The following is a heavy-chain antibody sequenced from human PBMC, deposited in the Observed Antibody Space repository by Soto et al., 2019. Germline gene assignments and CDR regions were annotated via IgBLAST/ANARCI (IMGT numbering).Heavy chain of an antibody. Sequence: QLQLQESGPGLVKPSETLSLTCTVSGGSIRDDTYYWGWIRQPTGKGLEWIGSIYYSGTSSYNPSLKSRVTMSVDTSKKQLSLRLSSVTAADTAVYYYARLHCHSTNSVPLDPWGQGTLVIVSS. CDR1: GGSIRDDTYY. J-gene: IGHJ5*02. CDR2: IYYSGTS. CDR3: ARLHCHSTNSVPLDP. V-gene: IGHV4-39*01. D-gene: IGHD2-2*01.